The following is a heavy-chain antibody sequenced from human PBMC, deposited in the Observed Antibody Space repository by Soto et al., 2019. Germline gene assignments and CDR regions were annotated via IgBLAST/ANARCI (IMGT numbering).Heavy chain of an antibody. Sequence: ASVKVSCKASGYTFTSYYMHWVRQAPGQGLEWMGIINPSGGSTSYAQRFQGRVTMTRDTSTSTVYMELSSLRSEDTAVYYCARQDFYGSGSYYMTWFDPWGQGTLVTVSS. CDR3: ARQDFYGSGSYYMTWFDP. V-gene: IGHV1-46*03. CDR1: GYTFTSYY. CDR2: INPSGGST. D-gene: IGHD3-10*01. J-gene: IGHJ5*02.